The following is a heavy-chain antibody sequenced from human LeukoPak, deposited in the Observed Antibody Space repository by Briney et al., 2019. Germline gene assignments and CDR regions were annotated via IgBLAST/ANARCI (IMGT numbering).Heavy chain of an antibody. CDR2: ISSSSSTI. V-gene: IGHV3-48*04. CDR1: GFTFSSYS. CDR3: ARSLVAAEGGYYYYYGMDV. D-gene: IGHD2-15*01. Sequence: GGSLRLSCAASGFTFSSYSMNWVRQAPGKGLEWVSYISSSSSTIYYADSVKGRFTISRDNAKNSLYLQMNSLRAEDTAVYYCARSLVAAEGGYYYYYGMDVWGQGTTVTVSS. J-gene: IGHJ6*02.